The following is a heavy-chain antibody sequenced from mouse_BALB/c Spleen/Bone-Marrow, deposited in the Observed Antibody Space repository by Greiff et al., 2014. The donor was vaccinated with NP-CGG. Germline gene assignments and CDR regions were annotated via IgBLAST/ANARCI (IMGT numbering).Heavy chain of an antibody. CDR1: GYTFTAYA. D-gene: IGHD1-1*01. V-gene: IGHV1-67*01. CDR3: ARNFYGSSYFDY. Sequence: VQVVESGPEVVRPGVSVKLSCKGSGYTFTAYAMHWVKQSHAESLEWIGLISTYSGNTHYNQDFKGKATMTVDKSSSTAYMELARLTSEDSANYYCARNFYGSSYFDYWGQGTTLTVSS. J-gene: IGHJ2*01. CDR2: ISTYSGNT.